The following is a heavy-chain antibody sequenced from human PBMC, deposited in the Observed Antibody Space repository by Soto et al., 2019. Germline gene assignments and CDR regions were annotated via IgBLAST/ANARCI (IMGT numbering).Heavy chain of an antibody. CDR2: IYYSGTT. D-gene: IGHD6-13*01. V-gene: IGHV4-39*01. CDR1: VGSISSSDYY. Sequence: SETLSLTCTVSVGSISSSDYYWGWIRQSPGKGLEWIGNIYYSGTTYYSPSLKSRVTISVDTSKNQFSLKLSPVTAADTAVYYCATRYGRSWARHAFDIWGQGKMVTVS. CDR3: ATRYGRSWARHAFDI. J-gene: IGHJ3*02.